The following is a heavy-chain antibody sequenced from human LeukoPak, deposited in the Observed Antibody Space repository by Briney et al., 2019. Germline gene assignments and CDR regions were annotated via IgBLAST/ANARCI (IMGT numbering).Heavy chain of an antibody. CDR1: GFTFSSYA. J-gene: IGHJ4*02. CDR3: AKWRLVPRDPFDY. D-gene: IGHD6-19*01. Sequence: PGGSLRLSCAASGFTFSSYAMNWVRQAPGKGLEWVSGISNSGGGTYYADSVKGRFTISRDNSKNTLYLQMNSLRVEDPAVYYCAKWRLVPRDPFDYWGQGTLVTVSS. CDR2: ISNSGGGT. V-gene: IGHV3-23*01.